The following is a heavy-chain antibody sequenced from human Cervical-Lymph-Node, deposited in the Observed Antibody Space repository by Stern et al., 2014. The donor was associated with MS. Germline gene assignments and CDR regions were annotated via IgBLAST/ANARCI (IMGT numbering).Heavy chain of an antibody. J-gene: IGHJ3*02. D-gene: IGHD3-22*01. CDR1: GFTFSNYG. V-gene: IGHV3-30*18. Sequence: MQLVESGGRVVQPGRSLRLSCTASGFTFSNYGIHWVRQAPGKGLGWGAVISFDGSHNYYADSVKGRFTISRDNSKNTLYLQMNSLRVEDTAVYYCAKGSYHDSSGYYYANASDIWGQGTLVTVSS. CDR2: ISFDGSHN. CDR3: AKGSYHDSSGYYYANASDI.